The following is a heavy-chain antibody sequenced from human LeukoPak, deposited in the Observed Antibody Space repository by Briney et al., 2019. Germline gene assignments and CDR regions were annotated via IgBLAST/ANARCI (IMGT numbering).Heavy chain of an antibody. Sequence: GASLKISSTGSGNSFTSYWIGWGRPLPGKGLGWMGIISPGDSDTRNSPSYQGQVTITADESISTAYLQWSSLKASDTAMYYCATQRTYDYVWGSPPGAFDIWGQGTMVTVSS. D-gene: IGHD3-16*01. J-gene: IGHJ3*02. V-gene: IGHV5-51*01. CDR1: GNSFTSYW. CDR2: ISPGDSDT. CDR3: ATQRTYDYVWGSPPGAFDI.